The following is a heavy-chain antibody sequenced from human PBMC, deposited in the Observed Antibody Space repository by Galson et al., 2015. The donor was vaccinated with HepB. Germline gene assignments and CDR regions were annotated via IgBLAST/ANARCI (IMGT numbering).Heavy chain of an antibody. V-gene: IGHV3-7*01. CDR1: GFTSSSYW. Sequence: SLRLSCAASGFTSSSYWMNWLRQAPGKGLEWVASIKQDGSEKNYVDSGKGRFTISRDNSKNTLYLQMNSLRAEDTAVYYCAKVLIGYSGYDLSPNDAVDIWGQGTMVTVSS. D-gene: IGHD5-12*01. J-gene: IGHJ3*02. CDR3: AKVLIGYSGYDLSPNDAVDI. CDR2: IKQDGSEK.